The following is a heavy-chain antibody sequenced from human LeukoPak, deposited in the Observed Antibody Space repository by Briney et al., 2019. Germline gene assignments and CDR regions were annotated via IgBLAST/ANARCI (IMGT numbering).Heavy chain of an antibody. J-gene: IGHJ4*02. D-gene: IGHD2-2*01. CDR2: IYTSGST. CDR1: GGSISSSSYY. Sequence: PSETLSLTCTVSGGSISSSSYYWSWIRQPAGKGLEWIGRIYTSGSTNYNPSLKSRVTISVDTSKNQFSLKLSSVTAADTAVYYCARTIVVVPAAHFDYWGQGTLVTVSS. V-gene: IGHV4-61*02. CDR3: ARTIVVVPAAHFDY.